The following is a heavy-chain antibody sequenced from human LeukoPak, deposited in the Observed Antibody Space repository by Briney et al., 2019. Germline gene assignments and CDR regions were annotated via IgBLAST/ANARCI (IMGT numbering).Heavy chain of an antibody. D-gene: IGHD1-26*01. CDR3: AREPQGARDAFDI. J-gene: IGHJ3*02. CDR1: GGSISSYY. Sequence: SETLSLTCTVSGGSISSYYWSWIRQPPGKGLEWIGYIYYSGSTNFNPSLKSRVSISVDTSKNQFSLKLSSVTAADTAVYYCAREPQGARDAFDIWGQGTMVTVSS. CDR2: IYYSGST. V-gene: IGHV4-59*01.